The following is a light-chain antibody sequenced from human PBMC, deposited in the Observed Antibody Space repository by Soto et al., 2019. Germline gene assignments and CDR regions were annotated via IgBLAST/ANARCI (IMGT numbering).Light chain of an antibody. V-gene: IGKV1-39*01. CDR3: QQSHTSPRT. CDR1: PTVGPP. CDR2: GAS. Sequence: DIQMTQSPSFLSASVGDRVPGPFRASPTVGPPLHWYQKKSGKAPKLLIYGASTLQSGVSSRFSGSGSGTDFTLTITSLQPDDFAVYYCQQSHTSPRTFGQGTRLDIK. J-gene: IGKJ2*01.